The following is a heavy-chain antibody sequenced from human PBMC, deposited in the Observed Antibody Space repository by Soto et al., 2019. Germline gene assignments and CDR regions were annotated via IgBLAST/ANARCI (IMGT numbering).Heavy chain of an antibody. D-gene: IGHD4-17*01. CDR1: GGTFSSYT. Sequence: QVQLVQSGAEVKKPGSSVKVSCKASGGTFSSYTISWVRQAPGQGLEWMGRIIPILGIANYAQKFQGRVTITADKTTSTAYMELSSLRSEDTAVYYCARDNGDFYFDYWGQGTLFTVSS. V-gene: IGHV1-69*08. J-gene: IGHJ4*02. CDR3: ARDNGDFYFDY. CDR2: IIPILGIA.